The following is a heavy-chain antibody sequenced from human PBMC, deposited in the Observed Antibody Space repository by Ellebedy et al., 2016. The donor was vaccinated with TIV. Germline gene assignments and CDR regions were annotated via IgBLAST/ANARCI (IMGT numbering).Heavy chain of an antibody. CDR3: AAEVGGGQGDMDV. V-gene: IGHV3-33*08. J-gene: IGHJ6*02. CDR2: IWSDGSLE. CDR1: GFTFTTYH. D-gene: IGHD1-26*01. Sequence: GESLKISCAASGFTFTTYHMHWVRQAPGKGLEWVALIWSDGSLEYYADSVKGRFTLSRDISENTVYLHMNSLRADDTAVYDCAAEVGGGQGDMDVWGQGTTVTVSS.